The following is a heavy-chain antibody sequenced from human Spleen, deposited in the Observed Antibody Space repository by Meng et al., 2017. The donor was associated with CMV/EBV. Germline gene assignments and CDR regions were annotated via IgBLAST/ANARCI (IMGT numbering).Heavy chain of an antibody. J-gene: IGHJ2*01. CDR2: IRSKANSYAT. CDR3: TTWGAYCGGDCYPSRAYWYFDL. CDR1: GFTFSGSA. Sequence: GESLKISCAASGFTFSGSAMHWVRQASGKGLEWVGRIRSKANSYATAYAASVKGRFTISRDDSKNTAYLQMNSLKTEDTAVYYCTTWGAYCGGDCYPSRAYWYFDLWGRGTLVTVSS. V-gene: IGHV3-73*01. D-gene: IGHD2-21*01.